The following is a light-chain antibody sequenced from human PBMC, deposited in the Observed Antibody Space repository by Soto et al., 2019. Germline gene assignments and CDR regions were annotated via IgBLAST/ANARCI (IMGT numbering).Light chain of an antibody. CDR3: CSYAGSYTYV. J-gene: IGLJ1*01. Sequence: QSALTQPRSVSGSPGQSVTISCTGTSSDVGGYDYVSWNQQHPGKAPQLMIYDVSERPSGVPDRFSGSKSGNTASLTISGLQAEDEADYYCCSYAGSYTYVFGTGTKVTVL. CDR2: DVS. CDR1: SSDVGGYDY. V-gene: IGLV2-11*01.